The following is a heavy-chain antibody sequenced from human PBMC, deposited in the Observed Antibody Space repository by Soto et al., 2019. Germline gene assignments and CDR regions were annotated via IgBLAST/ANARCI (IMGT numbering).Heavy chain of an antibody. D-gene: IGHD4-4*01. CDR3: ARGATVTTPYMDV. CDR1: GGSFSGYY. J-gene: IGHJ6*03. Sequence: SETLSLTCAVYGGSFSGYYWSWIRQPPGKGLEWIGEINHSGRTNYNPSLKSRVTISVDTSKNQFSLKLSSVTAADAAVYFCARGATVTTPYMDVWGKGTTVTVSS. CDR2: INHSGRT. V-gene: IGHV4-34*01.